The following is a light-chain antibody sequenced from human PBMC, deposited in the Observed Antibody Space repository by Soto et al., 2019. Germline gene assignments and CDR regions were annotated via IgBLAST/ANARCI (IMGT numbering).Light chain of an antibody. CDR3: QQYDSVFT. Sequence: DIQMTQSPSSLSASAGDRVTITCQASQDISNYLNWYQQKPGKAPKLLIYGASNLETGVPSRFSGSGSGTDFTFTISSLQAEDIATYFCQQYDSVFTFGQGTRLEIK. CDR1: QDISNY. CDR2: GAS. V-gene: IGKV1-33*01. J-gene: IGKJ5*01.